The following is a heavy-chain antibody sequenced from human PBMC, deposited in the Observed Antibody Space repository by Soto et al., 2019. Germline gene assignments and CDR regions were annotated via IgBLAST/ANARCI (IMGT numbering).Heavy chain of an antibody. CDR2: TYFRSKWYN. V-gene: IGHV6-1*01. Sequence: SQTLSLTCAISGDSVSSNTASWNWIRQSPSKGLEWLGRTYFRSKWYNDYAVSVKSRIIINPDTSNNQFSLQLNSVTPEDTAVYFCAKGDNLGPKTGYAFDPWGQGIMVTVSS. D-gene: IGHD5-12*01. CDR1: GDSVSSNTAS. J-gene: IGHJ5*02. CDR3: AKGDNLGPKTGYAFDP.